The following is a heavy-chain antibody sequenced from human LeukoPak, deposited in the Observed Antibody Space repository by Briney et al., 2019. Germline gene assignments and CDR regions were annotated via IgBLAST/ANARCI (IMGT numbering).Heavy chain of an antibody. CDR2: IYYSGST. CDR1: GGSISSYY. Sequence: SGTLSLTCTVSGGSISSYYWSWIRQPPGKGLEWIGYIYYSGSTNYNPSLKSRVTISVDTSKNQFSLKLSSVTAADTAVYYCARESNGDPQLLDYWGQGTLVTVSS. CDR3: ARESNGDPQLLDY. D-gene: IGHD4-17*01. V-gene: IGHV4-59*01. J-gene: IGHJ4*02.